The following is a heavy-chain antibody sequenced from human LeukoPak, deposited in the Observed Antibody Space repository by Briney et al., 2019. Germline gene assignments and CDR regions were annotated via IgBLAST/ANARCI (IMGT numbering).Heavy chain of an antibody. J-gene: IGHJ6*04. CDR3: ARRWDTATLDV. CDR1: GGSISSYS. V-gene: IGHV4-4*09. CDR2: IYTSGST. Sequence: SETLSLTCTVSGGSISSYSWSWIRQPPGRGLEWIGYIYTSGSTNYNPSLKSRVTISVDTSQNQFSLKLTSVTAADMAVYYCARRWDTATLDVWGKGTTVTVSS. D-gene: IGHD5-18*01.